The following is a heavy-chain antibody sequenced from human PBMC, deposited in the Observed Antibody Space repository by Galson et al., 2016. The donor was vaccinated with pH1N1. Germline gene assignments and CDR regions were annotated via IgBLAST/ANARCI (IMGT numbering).Heavy chain of an antibody. CDR3: ARAETAMDLFDY. J-gene: IGHJ4*02. CDR2: IYSSGST. D-gene: IGHD5-18*01. CDR1: GGSINNYY. V-gene: IGHV4-4*07. Sequence: ETLSLTCTVSGGSINNYYWTWIRQPAGKGPEWIGRIYSSGSTKYNPSLKSRVTMVIGKSKNHFSLKLRSVTAADSAMYFCARAETAMDLFDYWGQGILVTVSS.